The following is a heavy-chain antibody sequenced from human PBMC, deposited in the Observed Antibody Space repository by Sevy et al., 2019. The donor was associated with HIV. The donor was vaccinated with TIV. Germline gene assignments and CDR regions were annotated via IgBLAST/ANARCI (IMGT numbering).Heavy chain of an antibody. CDR1: GFTFSTYA. D-gene: IGHD6-19*01. Sequence: GGSLRLSCAASGFTFSTYAMHWVRQGPGKGLEWVGEISYDGSHKYYAESVKGRFTFSRDSSKDMLFLQMNSLRAEDTAVYYCARDAGYIIGWLPGYWGQGTLVTVSS. CDR2: ISYDGSHK. CDR3: ARDAGYIIGWLPGY. V-gene: IGHV3-30*03. J-gene: IGHJ4*02.